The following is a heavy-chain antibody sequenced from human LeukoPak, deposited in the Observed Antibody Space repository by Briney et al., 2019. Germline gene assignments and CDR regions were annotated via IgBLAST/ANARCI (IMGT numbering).Heavy chain of an antibody. J-gene: IGHJ4*02. CDR2: IKQDGVDK. Sequence: GGSLRLSCAASGFRFSTYWMSWVRQAPGKGLEWVANIKQDGVDKHYMDSVKGRFTISRDNAKNSLYPQMNSLRAEDTAVYYCVRDLDFWGQGTLVTVSS. CDR3: VRDLDF. V-gene: IGHV3-7*03. CDR1: GFRFSTYW.